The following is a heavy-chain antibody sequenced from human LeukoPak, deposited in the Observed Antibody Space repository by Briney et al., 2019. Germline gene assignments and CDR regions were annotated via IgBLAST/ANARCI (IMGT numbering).Heavy chain of an antibody. Sequence: PSETLSLTCTVSGGSISSSSYYWSWIRQPPGKGLEWIGEINHSGSTNYNPSLKSRVTISVDTSKNQFSLKLSSVTAADTAVYYCARRRSYYYGSGSYSPIGYWGQGTLVTVSS. CDR3: ARRRSYYYGSGSYSPIGY. CDR1: GGSISSSSYY. V-gene: IGHV4-39*07. J-gene: IGHJ4*02. D-gene: IGHD3-10*01. CDR2: INHSGST.